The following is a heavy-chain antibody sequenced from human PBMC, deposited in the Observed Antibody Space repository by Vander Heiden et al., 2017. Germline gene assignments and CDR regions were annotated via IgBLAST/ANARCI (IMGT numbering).Heavy chain of an antibody. CDR3: AKDRGFEDLWNPSDY. J-gene: IGHJ4*02. CDR1: GFTFSSYG. CDR2: ISYDGSNK. Sequence: QVQLVESGGGVVQPGRSLRLSCAASGFTFSSYGMHGVRQAPGKGLEWVAVISYDGSNKYYADSVKGRFTISRDNSKNTLYLQMNSRRAEDTAVYYCAKDRGFEDLWNPSDYWGQGTLVTVSS. V-gene: IGHV3-30*18. D-gene: IGHD1-1*01.